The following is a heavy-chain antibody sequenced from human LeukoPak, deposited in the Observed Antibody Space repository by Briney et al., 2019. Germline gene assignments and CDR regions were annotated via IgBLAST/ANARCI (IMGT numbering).Heavy chain of an antibody. CDR1: GFTFSRYW. J-gene: IGHJ4*02. CDR2: IKQDGSEK. Sequence: GGSLRLSCAASGFTFSRYWMTWVRQAPGKGLEWVANIKQDGSEKYYVDSVKGRFTIFRDNAKNSLYLQMNSLRAEDTAVYYCARAYDYDSSGYYYMNYWGQGTLVTVSS. D-gene: IGHD3-22*01. CDR3: ARAYDYDSSGYYYMNY. V-gene: IGHV3-7*01.